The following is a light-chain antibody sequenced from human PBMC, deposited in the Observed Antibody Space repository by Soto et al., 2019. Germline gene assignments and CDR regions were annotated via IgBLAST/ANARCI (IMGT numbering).Light chain of an antibody. J-gene: IGKJ2*01. V-gene: IGKV3-20*01. CDR2: GAS. CDR3: KQYGSSQRYT. Sequence: EIVLTQSPCTLSLSPGERATLYCRASQSVSSRYLAWYQQKPGQAPRLLIYGASSRATGIPAWFSGSGSGTDFTITISRLETEDLAVYYCKQYGSSQRYTFGQGNNLQIK. CDR1: QSVSSRY.